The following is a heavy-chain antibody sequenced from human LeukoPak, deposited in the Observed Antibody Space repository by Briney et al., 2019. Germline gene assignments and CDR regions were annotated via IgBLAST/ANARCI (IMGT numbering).Heavy chain of an antibody. Sequence: SETLSLTCTVSGDSISSYYWSWIRQPPGKGLECIGYMYYSGSTNSNPSLKSRVTISVDTSKNQFSLKLSSVTAADTAVYYCARQPPGIAAAGTGGYYFDYWGQGTLVTVSS. CDR1: GDSISSYY. CDR2: MYYSGST. CDR3: ARQPPGIAAAGTGGYYFDY. J-gene: IGHJ4*02. V-gene: IGHV4-59*08. D-gene: IGHD6-13*01.